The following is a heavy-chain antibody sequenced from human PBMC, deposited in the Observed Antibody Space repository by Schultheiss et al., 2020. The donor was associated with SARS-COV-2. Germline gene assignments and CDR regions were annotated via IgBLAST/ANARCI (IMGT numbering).Heavy chain of an antibody. Sequence: SETLSLTCAVYGGSFSGYYWSWIRQSPGKGLEWIGEINHSGSTNYNPSLKSRVTILVDTSKNQFSLKLSSVTAADTAVYYCARFNYGPPHYYYAMDVWGQGTTVTVS. D-gene: IGHD3-10*01. CDR1: GGSFSGYY. CDR2: INHSGST. V-gene: IGHV4-34*01. J-gene: IGHJ6*02. CDR3: ARFNYGPPHYYYAMDV.